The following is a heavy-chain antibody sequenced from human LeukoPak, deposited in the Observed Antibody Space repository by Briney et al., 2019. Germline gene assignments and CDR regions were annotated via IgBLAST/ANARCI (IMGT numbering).Heavy chain of an antibody. CDR2: ISSNGGST. CDR1: GFTFSSYA. Sequence: PGGSLRLSCAASGFTFSSYAMHWVRQAPGKGLEYVSAISSNGGSTYYANSVKGRFTISRDNSKNTLYLQMGSLRAEDMAVYYCARGSCNSSSWNDNWFDPWGQGTLVTVSS. J-gene: IGHJ5*02. V-gene: IGHV3-64*01. CDR3: ARGSCNSSSWNDNWFDP. D-gene: IGHD6-13*01.